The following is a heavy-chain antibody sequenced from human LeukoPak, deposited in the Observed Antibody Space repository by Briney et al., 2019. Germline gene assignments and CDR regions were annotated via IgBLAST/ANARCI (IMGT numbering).Heavy chain of an antibody. CDR2: ISYDGSNK. CDR3: ARDRAWNYFDY. V-gene: IGHV3-30-3*01. Sequence: PGSSLRLSCAASGFTFSSYAMHWVRQAPGKGLEWVAVISYDGSNKYFADSVKGRFTISRDNSKNTLYLQMDSLRAEDTAVYYCARDRAWNYFDYWGQGTLVTVSS. J-gene: IGHJ4*02. CDR1: GFTFSSYA. D-gene: IGHD3-3*01.